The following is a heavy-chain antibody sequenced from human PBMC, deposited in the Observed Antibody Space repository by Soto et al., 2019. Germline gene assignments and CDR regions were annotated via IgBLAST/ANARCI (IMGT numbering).Heavy chain of an antibody. J-gene: IGHJ4*02. Sequence: QVQLQESGPGLVKPSGTLSLTCAVSGGSISTSNWWSWVRQPPGKGLEWIGEVYHSGSTNYNPSFKSGVAMSVDKSKNHISLKLNSVTAADTALYYCARTSTSGNRFDYWGQGSLVTVSS. D-gene: IGHD1-1*01. V-gene: IGHV4-4*02. CDR2: VYHSGST. CDR3: ARTSTSGNRFDY. CDR1: GGSISTSNW.